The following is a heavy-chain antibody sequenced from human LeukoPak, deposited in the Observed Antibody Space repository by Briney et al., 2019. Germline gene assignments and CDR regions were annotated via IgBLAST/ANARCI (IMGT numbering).Heavy chain of an antibody. J-gene: IGHJ3*01. CDR2: ISGSGGST. Sequence: GGSPRLSCAASGFTFSSYAMSWVRQAPGKGLERVSGISGSGGSTFYADSVKGRFTISRDNSKNTVSLQMNSLRAEDTAVYYCASSIAALMGGNDAFDVWGEGTMVTVSS. CDR3: ASSIAALMGGNDAFDV. CDR1: GFTFSSYA. V-gene: IGHV3-23*01. D-gene: IGHD6-6*01.